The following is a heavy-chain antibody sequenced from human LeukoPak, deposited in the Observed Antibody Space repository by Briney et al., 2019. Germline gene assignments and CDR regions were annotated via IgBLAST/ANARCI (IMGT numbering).Heavy chain of an antibody. V-gene: IGHV4-39*01. D-gene: IGHD3-22*01. J-gene: IGHJ5*02. Sequence: PSETLSLTCTVSGGSISSSSYYWGWIRQPPGTGLEWMGSIYYSGSTYYNPSLKSRVTISVDTSKNQFSLKLSSVTAADTAVYYCVGSSGYYYNWFDPWGQGTLVTVSS. CDR2: IYYSGST. CDR3: VGSSGYYYNWFDP. CDR1: GGSISSSSYY.